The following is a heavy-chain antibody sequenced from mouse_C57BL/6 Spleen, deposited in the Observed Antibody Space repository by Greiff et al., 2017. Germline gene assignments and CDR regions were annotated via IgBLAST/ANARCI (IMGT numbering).Heavy chain of an antibody. J-gene: IGHJ4*01. V-gene: IGHV14-3*01. CDR3: ARIYYDYDGGYAMDY. CDR2: IDPANGNT. Sequence: EVQGVESVAELVRPGASVKLSCTASGFNIKNTYMHWVKQRPEQGLEWIGRIDPANGNTKYAPKFQGKATITADTSSNTAYLQLSSLTSEDTAIYYCARIYYDYDGGYAMDYWGQGTSVTVSS. D-gene: IGHD2-4*01. CDR1: GFNIKNTY.